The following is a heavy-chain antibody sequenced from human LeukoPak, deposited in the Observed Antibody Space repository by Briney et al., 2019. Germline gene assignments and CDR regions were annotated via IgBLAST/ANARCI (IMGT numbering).Heavy chain of an antibody. V-gene: IGHV4-59*01. CDR1: GGSISSYY. D-gene: IGHD6-19*01. Sequence: MASETLSLTCTVSGGSISSYYWSWIRQPPGKGLEWIGYIYYSGSTNYNPSLKSRVTISVDTSKNQFSLKLSSVTAADTAVYYCAKIPLAVAGRKGAPPNWYFDLWGRGTLVTVSS. CDR3: AKIPLAVAGRKGAPPNWYFDL. J-gene: IGHJ2*01. CDR2: IYYSGST.